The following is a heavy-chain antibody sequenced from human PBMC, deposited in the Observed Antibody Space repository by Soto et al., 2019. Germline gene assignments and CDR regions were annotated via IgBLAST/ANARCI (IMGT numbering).Heavy chain of an antibody. V-gene: IGHV1-69*13. D-gene: IGHD5-12*01. Sequence: ASVKVSCKASGGTFSSYAISWVRQAPGQGLEWMGGIIPIFGTANYAQKFQGRVTITADESTSTAYMELSSLRSEDTAVYYCARRGRWLQFDAFDIWGQGTMVTVSS. J-gene: IGHJ3*02. CDR3: ARRGRWLQFDAFDI. CDR2: IIPIFGTA. CDR1: GGTFSSYA.